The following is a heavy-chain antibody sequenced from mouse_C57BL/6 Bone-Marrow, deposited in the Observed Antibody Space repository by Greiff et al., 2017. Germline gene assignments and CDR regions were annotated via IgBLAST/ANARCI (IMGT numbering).Heavy chain of an antibody. CDR1: GYTFTDYN. V-gene: IGHV1-22*01. D-gene: IGHD1-1*01. Sequence: EVQLQQSGPELVKPGASVKMSCQASGYTFTDYNMHWVKQRHGKSLEWIGYINPTNGGTSYNQKFKGKATLTVNKSSSTAYMELRSLTSEDSAVYSCARGHYGSSRYWYFDVWGTGTTVTVSS. CDR3: ARGHYGSSRYWYFDV. J-gene: IGHJ1*03. CDR2: INPTNGGT.